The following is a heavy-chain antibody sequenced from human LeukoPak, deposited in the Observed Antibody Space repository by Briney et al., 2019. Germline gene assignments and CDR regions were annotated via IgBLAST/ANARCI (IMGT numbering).Heavy chain of an antibody. Sequence: GGSLRLSCTASGFSIRNYDMNWVRQSPGKGLEWVSTISQSGGTTYYADSVRGRFTISRDNSKSTLYLQMNSLRGEDTAVYYCAKGTIIAARPGYFDYWGQGTLVTVSS. V-gene: IGHV3-23*01. J-gene: IGHJ4*02. CDR2: ISQSGGTT. CDR3: AKGTIIAARPGYFDY. CDR1: GFSIRNYD. D-gene: IGHD6-6*01.